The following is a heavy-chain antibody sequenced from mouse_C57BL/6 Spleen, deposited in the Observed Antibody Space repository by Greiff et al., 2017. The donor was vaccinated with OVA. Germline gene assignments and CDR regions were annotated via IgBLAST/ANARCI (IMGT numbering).Heavy chain of an antibody. CDR1: GYTFTSYW. CDR2: IHPNSGST. D-gene: IGHD2-4*01. Sequence: QVQLQQPGAVLVKPGASVKLSCKASGYTFTSYWMHWVKQRPGQGLEWIGMIHPNSGSTNYNEKFKSKATLTVDKSSSTAYMQLSSLTSEDSAVYYCARNYDYDGDYFDYWGQGTTLTVSS. CDR3: ARNYDYDGDYFDY. V-gene: IGHV1-64*01. J-gene: IGHJ2*01.